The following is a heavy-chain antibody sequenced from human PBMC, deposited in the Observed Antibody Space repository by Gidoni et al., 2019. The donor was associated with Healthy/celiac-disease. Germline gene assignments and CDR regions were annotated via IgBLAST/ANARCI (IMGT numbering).Heavy chain of an antibody. J-gene: IGHJ4*02. V-gene: IGHV3-30*18. CDR3: AKEGDYGDYYFDY. D-gene: IGHD4-17*01. Sequence: QVQLVESGGGVVQPGRSRRLSCAASGFTFSSYGMHWVRQVPGKGREWVAVSAYDGSNKYYADSVQGRFTISRDNSKNTLYLQMNSLRAEDTAVYYCAKEGDYGDYYFDYWGQGTLVTVSS. CDR1: GFTFSSYG. CDR2: SAYDGSNK.